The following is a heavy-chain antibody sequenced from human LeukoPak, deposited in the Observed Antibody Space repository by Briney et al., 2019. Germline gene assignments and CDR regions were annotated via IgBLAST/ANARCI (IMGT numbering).Heavy chain of an antibody. CDR2: IIPIFGTA. D-gene: IGHD3-16*01. CDR1: GGTFSSYA. Sequence: SVKVSCKASGGTFSSYAISWVRQAPGQGLEWMGGIIPIFGTANYAQKFQGRVTITTDESTSTAYMELSSLRSEDTAVYYCASSRPGGGSSSGFDYWGQGTLVTVSS. V-gene: IGHV1-69*05. CDR3: ASSRPGGGSSSGFDY. J-gene: IGHJ4*02.